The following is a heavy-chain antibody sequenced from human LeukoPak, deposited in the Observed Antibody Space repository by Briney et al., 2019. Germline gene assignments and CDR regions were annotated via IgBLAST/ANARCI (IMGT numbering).Heavy chain of an antibody. V-gene: IGHV3-30*18. CDR1: GFTFGSYG. D-gene: IGHD4-17*01. CDR3: AKDFNTVTALDS. J-gene: IGHJ4*02. Sequence: GGSLRLSCAASGFTFGSYGMHWVRQAPGKWLEWVAVISYDGRQTYYADSVKGRFTISRDNSKTTLYLQMNSMRTDDTAVYSCAKDFNTVTALDSWGQRTLVTVSS. CDR2: ISYDGRQT.